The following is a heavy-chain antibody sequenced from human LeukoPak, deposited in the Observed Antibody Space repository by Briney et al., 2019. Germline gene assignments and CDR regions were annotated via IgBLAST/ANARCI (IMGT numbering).Heavy chain of an antibody. CDR2: IIPILGIA. J-gene: IGHJ4*02. D-gene: IGHD3-22*01. Sequence: ASVKVSCKASGGTFSRYAISWVRQAPGQGLEWMGRIIPILGIANYAQKFQGRVTITADKSTSTAYMELSSLRSEDTAVCYCARDRGDYYDSSGYVTWGQGTLVTVSS. CDR3: ARDRGDYYDSSGYVT. CDR1: GGTFSRYA. V-gene: IGHV1-69*04.